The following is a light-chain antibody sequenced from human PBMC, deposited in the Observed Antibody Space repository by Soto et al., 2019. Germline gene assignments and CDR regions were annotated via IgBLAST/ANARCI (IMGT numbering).Light chain of an antibody. CDR1: SSNIGAGYD. CDR3: QSYDSSPYVV. CDR2: GNS. J-gene: IGLJ2*01. V-gene: IGLV1-40*01. Sequence: QSALTQPPSVSGAPGQRVTISCTGSSSNIGAGYDVHWYQQLPGTAPKLLIYGNSNRPSGVPDRFSGSKSGTSASLAITGLQAEDEADYYCQSYDSSPYVVFGGGTKLTVL.